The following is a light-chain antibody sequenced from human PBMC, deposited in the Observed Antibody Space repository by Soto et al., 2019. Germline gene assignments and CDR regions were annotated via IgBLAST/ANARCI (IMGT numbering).Light chain of an antibody. J-gene: IGKJ3*01. V-gene: IGKV3-11*01. CDR3: QQRSNWPSAFT. CDR2: DAS. CDR1: QSVSSY. Sequence: EIVLTQSPATLSLSPGERATLSCRASQSVSSYLAWYQQKPGQAPRLLIYDASNRATGILARFSGSGSGTDFPLTISSLEPEDFAVYYCQQRSNWPSAFTFGPGTKVDIK.